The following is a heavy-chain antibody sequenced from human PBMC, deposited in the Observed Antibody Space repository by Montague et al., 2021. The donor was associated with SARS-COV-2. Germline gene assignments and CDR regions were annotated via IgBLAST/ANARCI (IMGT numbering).Heavy chain of an antibody. CDR3: ARLGDGVVPAPLLGVGPYYAYYYMDV. Sequence: SETLSLTCSVHDESFSTYSWNWIRQPPGKGLEWIVGIHHGGSTNYNPSLKSRVTISADTSKNQFSLKLPSVAAADTAVYYWARLGDGVVPAPLLGVGPYYAYYYMDVWGKGTTVTVSS. CDR2: IHHGGST. J-gene: IGHJ6*03. V-gene: IGHV4-34*01. D-gene: IGHD2-2*02. CDR1: DESFSTYS.